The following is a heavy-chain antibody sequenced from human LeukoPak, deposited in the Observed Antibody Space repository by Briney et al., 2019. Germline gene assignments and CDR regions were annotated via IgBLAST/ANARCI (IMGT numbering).Heavy chain of an antibody. CDR1: ADSMNNYY. J-gene: IGHJ3*02. V-gene: IGHV4-39*01. Sequence: PSGTLSLTCSVFADSMNNYYWDWIRQSPGKGLEWIGSIYYSDSGTVYYNPSLKSRVTMSADTSKNQFSLRVSSVTAADTAVYYCARRPPALGAFDIWGQGTMVSVSS. CDR2: IYYSDSGTV. CDR3: ARRPPALGAFDI.